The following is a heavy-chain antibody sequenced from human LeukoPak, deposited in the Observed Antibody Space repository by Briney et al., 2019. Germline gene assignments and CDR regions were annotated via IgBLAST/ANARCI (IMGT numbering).Heavy chain of an antibody. CDR2: IYHSGST. D-gene: IGHD2-15*01. J-gene: IGHJ4*02. CDR1: GGSISSSNW. CDR3: ASRYCSGGSCSRVVDY. V-gene: IGHV4-4*02. Sequence: SETLSLTCAVSGGSISSSNWWSWVRQPPGKGLGLVGEIYHSGSTNYNPSLKSRVTISVDKSKNQFSLKLSSVTAADTAVYYCASRYCSGGSCSRVVDYWGQGTLVTVSS.